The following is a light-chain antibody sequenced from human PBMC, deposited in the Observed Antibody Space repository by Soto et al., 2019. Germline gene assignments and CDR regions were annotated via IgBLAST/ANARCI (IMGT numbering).Light chain of an antibody. J-gene: IGKJ4*01. V-gene: IGKV3-20*01. CDR3: QQRGDLVVT. CDR1: QSISSSY. CDR2: GPS. Sequence: EIVLTQSPGTLSLSPGERATLSCRASQSISSSYLAWYQQKPGQAPRLLIYGPSSRATGIPDRFSGSGSGTDFTLTINNLEPGDSAVYYCQQRGDLVVTFGGGTKVEI.